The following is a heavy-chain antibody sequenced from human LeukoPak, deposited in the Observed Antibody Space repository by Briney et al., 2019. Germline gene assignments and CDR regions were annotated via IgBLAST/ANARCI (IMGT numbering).Heavy chain of an antibody. Sequence: SETLSLTCTVSGGSMSDYYWSWIRQSSEKGLEWIGEINHSGITNYSPSLKSRLSISIDTSKNQFSLKLSSVTAADTAVYYCVRLGRNFGYYFFDSWAQGTLVTVSS. D-gene: IGHD3-22*01. J-gene: IGHJ4*02. V-gene: IGHV4-34*01. CDR1: GGSMSDYY. CDR3: VRLGRNFGYYFFDS. CDR2: INHSGIT.